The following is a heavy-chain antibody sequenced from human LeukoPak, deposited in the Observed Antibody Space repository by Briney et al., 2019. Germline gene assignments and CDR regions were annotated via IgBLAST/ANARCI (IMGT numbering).Heavy chain of an antibody. CDR2: ISNDGINK. J-gene: IGHJ4*02. V-gene: IGHV3-30*03. CDR1: GFTFSNYG. Sequence: GGSLRLSCAASGFTFSNYGIHWVRQAPGKGLEWVAVISNDGINKYYADSVKGRFTISRDSSKNTLYLEMNSLRAEDTAVYYCARTYFDSSGYYLLSWGQGALVTVSS. D-gene: IGHD3-22*01. CDR3: ARTYFDSSGYYLLS.